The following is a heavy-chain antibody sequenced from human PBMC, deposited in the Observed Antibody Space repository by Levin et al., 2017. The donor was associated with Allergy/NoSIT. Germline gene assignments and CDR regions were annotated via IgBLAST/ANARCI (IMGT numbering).Heavy chain of an antibody. J-gene: IGHJ4*02. CDR3: AKDAIRGSDQPYYFDY. V-gene: IGHV3-23*01. Sequence: GGSLRLSCAASGFTFNNYAMSWVRQAPGKGLEWVSAIINSGVGTYYADSVTGRFTISRDNSKNTMYLQMNSLRAEDTAVYFCAKDAIRGSDQPYYFDYWGQGTLVTASS. CDR2: IINSGVGT. D-gene: IGHD6-19*01. CDR1: GFTFNNYA.